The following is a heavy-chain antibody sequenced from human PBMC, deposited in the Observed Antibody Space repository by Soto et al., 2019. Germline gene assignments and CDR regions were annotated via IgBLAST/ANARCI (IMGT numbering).Heavy chain of an antibody. CDR2: IKSKTDGGTT. CDR3: TTGPVVATLDY. Sequence: GGSLRLSCAASGFTFSNAWMNWVRQAQGKGLEWVGRIKSKTDGGTTDYAAPVKGRFTISRDDSKNTLYLQMNSLKTEHTAVYYCTTGPVVATLDYCGQGSLVSVSS. D-gene: IGHD5-12*01. CDR1: GFTFSNAW. J-gene: IGHJ4*02. V-gene: IGHV3-15*07.